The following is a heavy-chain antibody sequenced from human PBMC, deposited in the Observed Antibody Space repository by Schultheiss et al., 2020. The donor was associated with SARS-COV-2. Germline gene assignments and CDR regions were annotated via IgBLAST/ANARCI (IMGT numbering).Heavy chain of an antibody. CDR2: IWYDGSNK. CDR3: ARETEGPDAFDI. V-gene: IGHV3-33*01. Sequence: GGSLRLSCAASGFTFSSYAMHWVRQAPGKGLEWVAVIWYDGSNKYYADSVKGRFTISRDNSKNTLYLQMNSLRAEDTAVYYCARETEGPDAFDIWGQGTMVTVSS. CDR1: GFTFSSYA. J-gene: IGHJ3*02.